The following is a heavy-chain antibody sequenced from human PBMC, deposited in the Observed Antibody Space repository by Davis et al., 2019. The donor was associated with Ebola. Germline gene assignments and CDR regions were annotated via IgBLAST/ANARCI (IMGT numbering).Heavy chain of an antibody. CDR2: MNPNSGNT. CDR1: GYTFTGYY. D-gene: IGHD3-22*01. Sequence: ASVKVSCKASGYTFTGYYMHWVRQAPGQGLEWMGWMNPNSGNTGYAQKFQGRVTITRNTSISTAYMELSSLRSEDTAVYYCARAYYDSSGYYYVAYYGMDVWGQGTTVTVSS. CDR3: ARAYYDSSGYYYVAYYGMDV. V-gene: IGHV1-8*03. J-gene: IGHJ6*02.